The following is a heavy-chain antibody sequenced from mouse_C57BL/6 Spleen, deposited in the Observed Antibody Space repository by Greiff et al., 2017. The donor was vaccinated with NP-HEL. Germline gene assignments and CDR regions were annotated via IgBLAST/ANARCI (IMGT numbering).Heavy chain of an antibody. V-gene: IGHV5-17*01. CDR2: ISSGSSTI. J-gene: IGHJ3*01. Sequence: EVNVVESGGGLVKPGGSLKLSCAASGFTFSDYGMHWVRQAPEKGLEWVAYISSGSSTIYYADTVKGRFTISRDNAKNTLFLQMTSLRSEDTAMYYCARERAQATSWFAYWGQGTLVTVSA. D-gene: IGHD3-2*02. CDR1: GFTFSDYG. CDR3: ARERAQATSWFAY.